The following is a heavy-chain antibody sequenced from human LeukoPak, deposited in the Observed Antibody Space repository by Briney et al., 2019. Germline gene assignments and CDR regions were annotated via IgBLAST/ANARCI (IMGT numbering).Heavy chain of an antibody. CDR3: ATWAFYHSLDV. J-gene: IGHJ6*02. Sequence: PGGSLRLSCEASGFTFDAYAMPWVRQAPGKGLEWVSLINKDGSATYYADSVKGRFTISRDNSKNSLYLQMNSLKSEDTALYYCATWAFYHSLDVWGQGTTVTVS. V-gene: IGHV3-43*02. D-gene: IGHD1-26*01. CDR2: INKDGSAT. CDR1: GFTFDAYA.